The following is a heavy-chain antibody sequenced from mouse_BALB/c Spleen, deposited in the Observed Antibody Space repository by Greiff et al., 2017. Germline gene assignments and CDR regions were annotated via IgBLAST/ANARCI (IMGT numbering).Heavy chain of an antibody. J-gene: IGHJ1*01. CDR3: ARLYYGNYGYFDV. Sequence: QVQLQQSGAELMKPGASVKISCKATGYTFSSYWIEWVKQRPGHGLEWIGEILPGSGSTNYNEKFKGKATFTADTSSNTAYMQLSSLTSEDSAVYYCARLYYGNYGYFDVWGAGTTVTVSS. CDR2: ILPGSGST. V-gene: IGHV1-9*01. CDR1: GYTFSSYW. D-gene: IGHD2-1*01.